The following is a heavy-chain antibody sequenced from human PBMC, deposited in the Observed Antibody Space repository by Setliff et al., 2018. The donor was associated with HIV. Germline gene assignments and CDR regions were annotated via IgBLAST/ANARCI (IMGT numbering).Heavy chain of an antibody. CDR3: ARTQYGSTSPGNY. CDR1: GYAFNYYG. D-gene: IGHD2-2*01. Sequence: ASVKVSCKTSGYAFNYYGVTWVRQAPGQGLEWMAWISAYNGYTYYAPKFLGRVTMSTDTATNTAYMEIRSLTSDDTAVYYCARTQYGSTSPGNYWGQGTLVT. V-gene: IGHV1-18*01. CDR2: ISAYNGYT. J-gene: IGHJ4*02.